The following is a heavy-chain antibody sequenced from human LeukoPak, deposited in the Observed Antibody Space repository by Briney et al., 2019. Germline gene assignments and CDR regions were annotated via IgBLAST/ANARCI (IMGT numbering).Heavy chain of an antibody. CDR3: AKVGCSGGSCYSYFDY. CDR2: ISGSGGST. D-gene: IGHD2-15*01. CDR1: GFTFTSYA. J-gene: IGHJ4*02. Sequence: GGSLRLSCAASGFTFTSYAMNWVRQAPGKGLEWVSAISGSGGSTYYADSVKGRFTISRDNSKNTLYLQMNSLRAEDTAVYFCAKVGCSGGSCYSYFDYWGQGTLVTVSS. V-gene: IGHV3-23*01.